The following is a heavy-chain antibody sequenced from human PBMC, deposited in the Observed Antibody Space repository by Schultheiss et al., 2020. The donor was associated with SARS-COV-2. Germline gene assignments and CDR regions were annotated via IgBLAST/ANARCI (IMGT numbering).Heavy chain of an antibody. CDR3: ARVGRDCSHGVCYNAEYFQH. J-gene: IGHJ1*01. V-gene: IGHV3-21*06. Sequence: GGSLRLSCAASGFTFSSYGMHWVRQAPGKGLEWVSSISSSSSYIYYADSVKGRFTISRDNAKSSLFLQMNSLRAEDTAVYYCARVGRDCSHGVCYNAEYFQHWGQGTLVTVSS. CDR1: GFTFSSYG. CDR2: ISSSSSYI. D-gene: IGHD2-8*01.